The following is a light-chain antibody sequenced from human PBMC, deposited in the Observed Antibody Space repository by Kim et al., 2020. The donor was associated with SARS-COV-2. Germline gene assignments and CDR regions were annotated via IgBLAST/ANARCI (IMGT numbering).Light chain of an antibody. CDR1: SSDVGFYDY. CDR2: DVG. J-gene: IGLJ2*01. V-gene: IGLV2-14*03. Sequence: QSALTQPASVSGSPGQSITISCTGTSSDVGFYDYVSWYQHHPGKAPTLMIYDVGQRPSGVSNRFSGSKSGNTASLTISGLQTEDEADYYCCSYTSSATFVIFGGGTQLTVL. CDR3: CSYTSSATFVI.